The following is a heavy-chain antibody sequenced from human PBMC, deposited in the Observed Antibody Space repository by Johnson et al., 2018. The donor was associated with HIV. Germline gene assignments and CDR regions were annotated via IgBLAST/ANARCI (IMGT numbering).Heavy chain of an antibody. J-gene: IGHJ3*02. D-gene: IGHD3-3*01. CDR2: IKSKTDGGTT. CDR3: TTAGGRDTIFGVANDAFDI. CDR1: GFTFDDYA. Sequence: MQLVESGGGVVQPGRSLRLSCAASGFTFDDYAMHWVRQPPGKGLEWVGRIKSKTDGGTTDYAAPVKGRFTISRDDSKNTLYLQMNSLKTEYTAVYYCTTAGGRDTIFGVANDAFDIWGQGTMVTVSS. V-gene: IGHV3-15*01.